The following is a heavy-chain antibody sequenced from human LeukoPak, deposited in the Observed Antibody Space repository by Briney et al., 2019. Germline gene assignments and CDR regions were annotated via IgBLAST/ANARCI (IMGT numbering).Heavy chain of an antibody. D-gene: IGHD2-2*01. CDR2: IRSKAYGGTT. V-gene: IGHV3-49*04. CDR3: TRGNQVLLYFFDY. Sequence: PGGSLRLSCTASGFTFSDYAKSWVRQAPGKGLEWVGFIRSKAYGGTTEYAASVKGRFTISRDDSKSIAYLEMNSLITEDTAVYYCTRGNQVLLYFFDYWGQGTLATVSS. CDR1: GFTFSDYA. J-gene: IGHJ4*02.